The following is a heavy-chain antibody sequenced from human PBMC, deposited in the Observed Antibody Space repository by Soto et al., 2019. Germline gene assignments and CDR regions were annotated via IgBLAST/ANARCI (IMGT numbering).Heavy chain of an antibody. CDR2: IYYTGGT. D-gene: IGHD1-1*01. V-gene: IGHV4-31*03. Sequence: QVQLQESGPGLVKPSQTLSLTCTVSAGSISSGGFFWNWIRQHPGKGLEWIGYIYYTGGTDYNPSLNSRVTISRDTSKNHLSLILGSVTAADTAMYSCARSTGTYFDYWGQGTPVTVSS. CDR3: ARSTGTYFDY. CDR1: AGSISSGGFF. J-gene: IGHJ4*02.